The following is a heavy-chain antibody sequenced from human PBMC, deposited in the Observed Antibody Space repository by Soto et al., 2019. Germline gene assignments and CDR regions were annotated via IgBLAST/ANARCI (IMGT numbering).Heavy chain of an antibody. CDR3: AKGTAVRDY. Sequence: GVSLRRPGAASAFTFSSYAMSWVHHAPGQGLQWVSTISGSRGSTYYADSVKGRFTISRDNSKNTLYRQMNSLRSQDTGEYYSAKGTAVRDYCGQGSRVTVAS. J-gene: IGHJ4*02. D-gene: IGHD2-21*02. V-gene: IGHV3-23*01. CDR1: AFTFSSYA. CDR2: ISGSRGST.